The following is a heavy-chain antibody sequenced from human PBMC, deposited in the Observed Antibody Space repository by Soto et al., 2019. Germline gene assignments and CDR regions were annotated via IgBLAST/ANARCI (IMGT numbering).Heavy chain of an antibody. V-gene: IGHV3-7*01. CDR2: KNQDGSEK. CDR3: AREYWYFDL. CDR1: GCTYTNYW. Sequence: DVQLVESGGGLVQPGGSLRLSCAASGCTYTNYWMDWVRQAPGKGLGGVAKKNQDGSEKYYVDSVKGRFTISRDNAKKSLYLQIDSLRAEDTAVYFCAREYWYFDLWGRGTLVTVSS. J-gene: IGHJ2*01.